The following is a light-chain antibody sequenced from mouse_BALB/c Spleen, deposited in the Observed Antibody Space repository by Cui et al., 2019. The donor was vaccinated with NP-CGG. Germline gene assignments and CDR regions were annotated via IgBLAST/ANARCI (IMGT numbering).Light chain of an antibody. V-gene: IGLV1*01. CDR3: ALWYSNHWV. CDR2: GTN. CDR1: TGAVTTSNY. Sequence: QAVVTHESALTTSPGETVTLTCHSSTGAVTTSNYANWVQEKPDHLFSGLIGGTNNRAPGVPARFSGSLIGDKAALTITGARTEDEAIYFCALWYSNHWVFGGGTKLTVL. J-gene: IGLJ1*01.